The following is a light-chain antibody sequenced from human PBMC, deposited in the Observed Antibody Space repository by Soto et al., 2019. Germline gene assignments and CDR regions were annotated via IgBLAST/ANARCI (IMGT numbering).Light chain of an antibody. V-gene: IGKV3-15*01. CDR1: PISSN. CDR3: QQYNHWPPT. J-gene: IGKJ1*01. CDR2: GAS. Sequence: VVMQSPASLSVSPGGRVTISCRAGPISSNLAWHQQRPGQAPRLLIYGASVRATGVPARFSGSGSGTEFTLTIDSLQSEDYAVYYCQQYNHWPPTFGHGTKVDIK.